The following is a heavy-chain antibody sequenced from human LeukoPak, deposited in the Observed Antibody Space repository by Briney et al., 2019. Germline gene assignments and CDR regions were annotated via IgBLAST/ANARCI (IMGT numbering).Heavy chain of an antibody. CDR2: ISYDGSNK. V-gene: IGHV3-30-3*01. Sequence: GGSLRLSCAASGFTFSSYAMHWVRQAPGKGLEWVAVISYDGSNKYYAASVKGRFTISRDNSKNTLYLQMNSLRAEDTAVYYCARGVGYDFWSGYSGNWFDPWGQGTLVTVSS. J-gene: IGHJ5*02. D-gene: IGHD3-3*01. CDR1: GFTFSSYA. CDR3: ARGVGYDFWSGYSGNWFDP.